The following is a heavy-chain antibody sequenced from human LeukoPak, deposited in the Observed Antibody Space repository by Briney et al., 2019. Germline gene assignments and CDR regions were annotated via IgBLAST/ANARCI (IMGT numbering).Heavy chain of an antibody. V-gene: IGHV1-8*02. CDR3: ARGRHYYGSGSYFGAFDI. CDR2: MNPNSGNT. D-gene: IGHD3-10*01. J-gene: IGHJ3*02. CDR1: GYTFTGYY. Sequence: GASVKVSCKASGYTFTGYYMHWVRQATGQGLEWMGWMNPNSGNTGYAQKFQGRVTMTRNTSISTAYMELSSLRSEDTAVYYCARGRHYYGSGSYFGAFDIWGQGTMVTVSS.